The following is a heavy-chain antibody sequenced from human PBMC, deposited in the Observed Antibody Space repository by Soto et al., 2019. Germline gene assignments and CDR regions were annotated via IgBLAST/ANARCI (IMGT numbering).Heavy chain of an antibody. CDR1: GYTFTSYG. V-gene: IGHV1-18*01. CDR2: ISAYNGNT. CDR3: ARLWFGELNNWFDP. Sequence: QVQLVQSGAEVKKPGASVKVSCKASGYTFTSYGISWVRQAPGHGLEWMGWISAYNGNTNYAQKLPGRVTTTTDTSTSTAYMELRSLRSDDTAVYYCARLWFGELNNWFDPWGQGTLVTVSS. J-gene: IGHJ5*02. D-gene: IGHD3-10*01.